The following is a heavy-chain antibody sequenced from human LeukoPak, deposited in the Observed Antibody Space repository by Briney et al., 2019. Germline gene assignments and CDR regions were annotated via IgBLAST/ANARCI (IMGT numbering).Heavy chain of an antibody. D-gene: IGHD4-17*01. CDR3: ARVRLGTVTTVDY. CDR2: MSVTGTTI. V-gene: IGHV3-11*01. Sequence: PGGNLRLSCAASGFTFSDYYMSWIRQAPGKGLEWLSSMSVTGTTIDYADSVQGRFTISRDNAKNSLYLQMSSLRADDTAVYYCARVRLGTVTTVDYWGQGTLVTVSS. J-gene: IGHJ4*02. CDR1: GFTFSDYY.